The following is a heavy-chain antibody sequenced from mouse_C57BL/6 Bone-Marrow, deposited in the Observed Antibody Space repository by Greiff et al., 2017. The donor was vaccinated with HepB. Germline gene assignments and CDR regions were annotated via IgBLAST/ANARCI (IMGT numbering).Heavy chain of an antibody. CDR3: ARVLLDYFDY. D-gene: IGHD2-1*01. CDR1: GYSFTGYY. V-gene: IGHV1-42*01. Sequence: VQLQQSGPELVKPGASVKISCKASGYSFTGYYMNWVKQSPEKSLEWIGEINPSTGGTTYNQKFKSKATLTVDKPSSTAYMQLSSLTSEDSAVYYCARVLLDYFDYWGQGTTLTVSS. J-gene: IGHJ2*01. CDR2: INPSTGGT.